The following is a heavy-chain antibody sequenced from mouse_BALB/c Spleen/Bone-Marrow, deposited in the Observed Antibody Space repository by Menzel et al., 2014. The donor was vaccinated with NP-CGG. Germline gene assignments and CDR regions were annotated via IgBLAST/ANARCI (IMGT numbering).Heavy chain of an antibody. D-gene: IGHD2-4*01. Sequence: VKLVDSVAELAKPGASVKMSCKASGYTFTSYWMHWVKQRPGQGLEWIGYIYPSTGYTEHNQKFKDKAIMTADKSSSSAYMQLSRLTAEDSAVYYCARDDYAYWGHGTLVTVSA. CDR3: ARDDYAY. CDR1: GYTFTSYW. V-gene: IGHV1-7*01. CDR2: IYPSTGYT. J-gene: IGHJ3*01.